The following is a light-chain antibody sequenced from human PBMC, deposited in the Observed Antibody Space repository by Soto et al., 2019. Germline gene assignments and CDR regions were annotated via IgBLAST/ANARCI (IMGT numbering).Light chain of an antibody. CDR2: EVS. V-gene: IGLV2-8*01. CDR1: SSDVGGYNY. J-gene: IGLJ1*01. CDR3: GSYATSSYV. Sequence: QSALTQPPSASGSPGQSVTISCTGTSSDVGGYNYVSWYQQHPGKAPKLMIYEVSKRPSGVPDHFSGSKSGNTASLTISGLQAEDEADYYCGSYATSSYVFGTGTKLTVL.